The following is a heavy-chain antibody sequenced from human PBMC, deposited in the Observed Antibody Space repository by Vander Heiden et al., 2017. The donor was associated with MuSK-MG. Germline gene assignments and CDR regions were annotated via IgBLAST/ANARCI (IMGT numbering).Heavy chain of an antibody. CDR1: GFTFSSYS. V-gene: IGHV3-21*01. J-gene: IGHJ3*02. CDR3: ARDREAAAGIAGAFDI. CDR2: ISSSSSYI. D-gene: IGHD6-13*01. Sequence: EVQLVESGGGLVKPGGSLRLSCAASGFTFSSYSMNWVRQAPGKGLEWVSSISSSSSYIYYADSVKGRFTISRDNAKNSLYLQMNSLRAEDTAVYYCARDREAAAGIAGAFDIWGQGTMVTVSS.